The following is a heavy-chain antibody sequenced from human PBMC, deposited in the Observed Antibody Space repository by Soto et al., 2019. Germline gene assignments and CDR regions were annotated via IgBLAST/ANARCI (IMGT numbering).Heavy chain of an antibody. D-gene: IGHD5-12*01. V-gene: IGHV3-23*01. CDR1: GFTFSSYA. Sequence: GGSLRLSCAASGFTFSSYAMSWVRQAPGKGLEWVSAISGSGGSTYYADSVKGRFTISRDNSKNTLYLQMNSLRAEDTAVYYCAKVSSGYDLLGYDAFDIWGQGTMVTVSS. CDR2: ISGSGGST. J-gene: IGHJ3*02. CDR3: AKVSSGYDLLGYDAFDI.